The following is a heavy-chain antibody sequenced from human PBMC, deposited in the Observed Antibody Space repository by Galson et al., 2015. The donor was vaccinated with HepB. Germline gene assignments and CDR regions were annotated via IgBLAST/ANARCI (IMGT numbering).Heavy chain of an antibody. D-gene: IGHD4-23*01. Sequence: SVKVSCKASGYTFTSYAMHWVRQAPGQRLEWMGWINAGNGNTKYSQKFQGRVTITRDTSASTAYMELSSLRSEDTAVYYCASGGASKGTVVTPYYYGMDVWGQGTTVTVSS. CDR3: ASGGASKGTVVTPYYYGMDV. J-gene: IGHJ6*02. CDR2: INAGNGNT. CDR1: GYTFTSYA. V-gene: IGHV1-3*01.